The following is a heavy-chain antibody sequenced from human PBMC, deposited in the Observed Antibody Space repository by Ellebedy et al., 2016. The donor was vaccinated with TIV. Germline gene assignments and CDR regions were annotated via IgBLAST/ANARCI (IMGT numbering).Heavy chain of an antibody. J-gene: IGHJ6*03. CDR3: ARDRGSSGTYYPRLGYYYYMDV. CDR2: ISGYNGDT. Sequence: ASVKVSXXASGYTFIGYGINWVRQAPGQGLEWMGWISGYNGDTNYAQKFQGRVTMTTDTSTSTAYMELSSLRSEDTAVYYCARDRGSSGTYYPRLGYYYYMDVWGNGTTVTVSS. CDR1: GYTFIGYG. V-gene: IGHV1-18*01. D-gene: IGHD1-26*01.